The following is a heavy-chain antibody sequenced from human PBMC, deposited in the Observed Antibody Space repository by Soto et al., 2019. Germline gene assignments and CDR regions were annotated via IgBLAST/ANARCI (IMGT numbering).Heavy chain of an antibody. CDR2: IYYSGST. V-gene: IGHV4-31*02. D-gene: IGHD4-17*01. J-gene: IGHJ3*02. CDR3: ATWLDYGEMDAFDI. Sequence: SETLSLTCTVSGGSISSGGYYWSWIRQHPGKGLEWIGYIYYSGSTYYNPSLKSRVTISVDTSKNQFSLKLSSVTAADTAVYYCATWLDYGEMDAFDIWGQGTMVTVSS. CDR1: GGSISSGGYY.